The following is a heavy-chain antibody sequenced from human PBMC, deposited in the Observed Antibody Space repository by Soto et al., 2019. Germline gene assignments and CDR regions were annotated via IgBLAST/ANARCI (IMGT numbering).Heavy chain of an antibody. CDR3: ARLRTSVTTEDAFDI. Sequence: GESLKISCKGSGYSFTSYWIGWVRQMPGKGLEWMGIIFPGDSNIRYSPSFQGHITISADKSISTAYLQWSSLEASDTAIYYCARLRTSVTTEDAFDIWGPGTMVTVSS. CDR2: IFPGDSNI. J-gene: IGHJ3*02. CDR1: GYSFTSYW. D-gene: IGHD4-17*01. V-gene: IGHV5-51*01.